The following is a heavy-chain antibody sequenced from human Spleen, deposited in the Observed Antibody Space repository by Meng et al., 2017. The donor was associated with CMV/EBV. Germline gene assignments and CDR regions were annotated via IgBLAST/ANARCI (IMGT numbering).Heavy chain of an antibody. J-gene: IGHJ4*02. CDR1: GSTFTR. CDR2: MNPNSGNT. D-gene: IGHD2-2*01. Sequence: ASVKVSCKASGSTFTRRATGQGLEWMGWMNPNSGNTDYTQKFQGRVTMTRDTSISTAYMELSRLRSDDTAVYYCARVEFCTSTRCEIGADYWGQGTLVTVSS. V-gene: IGHV1-2*02. CDR3: ARVEFCTSTRCEIGADY.